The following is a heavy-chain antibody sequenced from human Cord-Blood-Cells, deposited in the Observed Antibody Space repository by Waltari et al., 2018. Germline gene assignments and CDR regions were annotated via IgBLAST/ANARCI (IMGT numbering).Heavy chain of an antibody. CDR2: IWYDGSNK. CDR1: GFTFSSYG. J-gene: IGHJ2*01. Sequence: QVQLVESGGGVVQPGRSLRLSCAASGFTFSSYGMHWVRPAPGKGLEWVAVIWYDGSNKYYADSVKGRFTISRDNSKNTLYLQMNSLRAEDTAVYYCARDQYSFGSWYFDLWGRGTLVTVSS. CDR3: ARDQYSFGSWYFDL. V-gene: IGHV3-33*01. D-gene: IGHD3-10*01.